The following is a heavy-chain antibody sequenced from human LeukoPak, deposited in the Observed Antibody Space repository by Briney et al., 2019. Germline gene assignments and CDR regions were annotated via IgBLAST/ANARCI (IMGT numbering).Heavy chain of an antibody. CDR2: IYYSGTT. CDR3: ARGFGEVIRSDYYYYGMDV. V-gene: IGHV4-59*01. CDR1: GGSMSRYY. Sequence: PSETLSLTCTVSGGSMSRYYWSWIRQSQGKDLEWIAYIYYSGTTHYNPSLKSRVTISIDTSKNQFSLGLSSVTAADTAVYYCARGFGEVIRSDYYYYGMDVWGQGTTVSVTS. J-gene: IGHJ6*02. D-gene: IGHD3-3*01.